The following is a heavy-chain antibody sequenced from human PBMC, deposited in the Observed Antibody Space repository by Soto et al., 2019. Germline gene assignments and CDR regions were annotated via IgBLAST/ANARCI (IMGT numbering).Heavy chain of an antibody. CDR3: ARGRNCSGCSCYFTYFDY. CDR2: ISPILGIA. Sequence: QVQLVQSGAEVKKPGSSVKVSCKASGGTFSSYTISWVRQAPGQGLEWMGRISPILGIANYAQKFQGRVTITADKSTSTAYMELSSLRSEDTAVYYCARGRNCSGCSCYFTYFDYWGQGTLVTVSS. J-gene: IGHJ4*02. V-gene: IGHV1-69*02. D-gene: IGHD2-15*01. CDR1: GGTFSSYT.